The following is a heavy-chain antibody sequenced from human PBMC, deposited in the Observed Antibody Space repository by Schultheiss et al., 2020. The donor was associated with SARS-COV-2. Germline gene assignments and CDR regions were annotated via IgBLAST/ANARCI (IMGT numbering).Heavy chain of an antibody. V-gene: IGHV4-59*01. CDR2: IYYSGST. CDR3: ARVKDGYNFWFDP. Sequence: SETLSLTCTVSGGSISGYYWSWIRQLPGKGLEYIGYIYYSGSTYYNPSLKSRVTLSVDTSKNQFSLKLSSVTAADTAVYYCARVKDGYNFWFDPWGQGTLVTVSS. CDR1: GGSISGYY. J-gene: IGHJ5*02. D-gene: IGHD5-24*01.